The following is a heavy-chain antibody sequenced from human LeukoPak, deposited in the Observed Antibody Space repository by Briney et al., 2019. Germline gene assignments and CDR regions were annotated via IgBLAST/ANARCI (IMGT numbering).Heavy chain of an antibody. Sequence: GGSLRLSCVASGFRFSGYWMTWVRQAPGKGLEWVANIKEDGSEKDYVDSVKGRFTISRDNTKNSLYLQMNSLRAEDTAVYYCARVGLGVGSGRKASGLDPWGQGTLVTVSS. J-gene: IGHJ5*02. D-gene: IGHD3-10*01. CDR3: ARVGLGVGSGRKASGLDP. CDR1: GFRFSGYW. CDR2: IKEDGSEK. V-gene: IGHV3-7*01.